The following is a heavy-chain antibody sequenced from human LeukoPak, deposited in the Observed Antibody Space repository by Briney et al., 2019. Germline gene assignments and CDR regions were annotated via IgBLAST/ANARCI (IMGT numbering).Heavy chain of an antibody. J-gene: IGHJ4*02. V-gene: IGHV3-20*04. CDR2: INWNGGNT. CDR1: GVTFNDYG. Sequence: PGGTLRLSCAASGVTFNDYGMSWVRQGPGKGLEGVSGINWNGGNTAYADSVRGRLTIYRDNTKNSLYLQMNSPRAADTAIYYCARDKHYYDSSNYVWGQGTLVTVSS. D-gene: IGHD3-22*01. CDR3: ARDKHYYDSSNYV.